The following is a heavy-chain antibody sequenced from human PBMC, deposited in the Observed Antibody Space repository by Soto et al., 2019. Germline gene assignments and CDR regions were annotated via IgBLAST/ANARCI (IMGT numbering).Heavy chain of an antibody. Sequence: EVQLLESGGGLVQPGGSLRLSCAASGLTFSGYGMSWVRQAPGTGLEWVSAISGSGSTTYYANSVKGRFTISRDDSKNTLFPQMNGLRAEDTAVYYCVTRARGLQSSPPRLDAWGQGTLVTVSS. J-gene: IGHJ5*02. CDR3: VTRARGLQSSPPRLDA. V-gene: IGHV3-23*01. CDR1: GLTFSGYG. CDR2: ISGSGSTT. D-gene: IGHD4-4*01.